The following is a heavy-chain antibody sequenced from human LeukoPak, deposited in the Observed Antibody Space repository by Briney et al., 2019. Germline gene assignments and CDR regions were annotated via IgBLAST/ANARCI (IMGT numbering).Heavy chain of an antibody. Sequence: GGSLRLSCAASGFTFSSYAMNWVRQAPGKGLEWVSAISGSGGSTYYADSVKGRFTISTDNSKNTRYLQMNSLRAEDTAVYYCAKDSPMGDYGDPNWGQGTLVTVSS. D-gene: IGHD4-17*01. J-gene: IGHJ4*02. CDR3: AKDSPMGDYGDPN. CDR1: GFTFSSYA. CDR2: ISGSGGST. V-gene: IGHV3-23*01.